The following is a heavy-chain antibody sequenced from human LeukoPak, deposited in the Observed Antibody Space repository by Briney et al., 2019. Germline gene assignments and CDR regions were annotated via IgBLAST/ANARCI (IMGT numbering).Heavy chain of an antibody. D-gene: IGHD1-20*01. CDR1: GYTFTDCY. CDR2: INPNSGGT. Sequence: APVKVSCKTAGYTFTDCYMHWVRLAPGQGLEWMGWINPNSGGTKYAQKFQGRVTMTRDTSINTAYMELSRLTYDDTAVYYCAGLPRYNWNEPLDYWGQGTLVTVSS. J-gene: IGHJ4*02. V-gene: IGHV1-2*02. CDR3: AGLPRYNWNEPLDY.